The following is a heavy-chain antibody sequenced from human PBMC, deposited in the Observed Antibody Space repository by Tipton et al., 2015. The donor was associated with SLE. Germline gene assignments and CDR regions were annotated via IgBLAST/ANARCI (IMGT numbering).Heavy chain of an antibody. J-gene: IGHJ3*02. Sequence: GSLRLSCAASGFTFDDYTMHWVRQVPGKGLEWVSLITWDGGNTYYAGSVKGRFTISRDNSKNSLYLQMNSLRTEDSALYYCVKARSSFKFEARYAFDIWGHGTLVTVSS. D-gene: IGHD3-16*01. CDR2: ITWDGGNT. CDR1: GFTFDDYT. CDR3: VKARSSFKFEARYAFDI. V-gene: IGHV3-43*01.